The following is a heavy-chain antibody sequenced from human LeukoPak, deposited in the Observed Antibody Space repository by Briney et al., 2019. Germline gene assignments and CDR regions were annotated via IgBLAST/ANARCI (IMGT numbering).Heavy chain of an antibody. V-gene: IGHV1-2*02. CDR3: ARGPSTTYCGGDCYSEYFQH. CDR1: GYTFTGYY. Sequence: ASVKVSCKASGYTFTGYYMHWVRQAPGQGLEWMGWINPNSGGTNYAQRFQGRVTMTRDTSISTAYMELSRLRSDDTAVYYCARGPSTTYCGGDCYSEYFQHWGQGTLVTVSS. D-gene: IGHD2-21*02. CDR2: INPNSGGT. J-gene: IGHJ1*01.